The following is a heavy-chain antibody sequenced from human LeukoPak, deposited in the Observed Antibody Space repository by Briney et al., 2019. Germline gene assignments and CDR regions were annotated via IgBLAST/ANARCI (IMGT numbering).Heavy chain of an antibody. V-gene: IGHV4-38-2*02. CDR3: ARLRSGGFRGAFDI. CDR1: SYSITSGYY. CDR2: IYHNGDA. D-gene: IGHD1-26*01. Sequence: PSETLSLTCTVSSYSITSGYYWGWIRQPPGKGLEWIGNIYHNGDAYYDPSLKSRLTMSADTSKNQFSLRLSSLTAADTAVYYCARLRSGGFRGAFDIWGQGTKVTVSS. J-gene: IGHJ3*02.